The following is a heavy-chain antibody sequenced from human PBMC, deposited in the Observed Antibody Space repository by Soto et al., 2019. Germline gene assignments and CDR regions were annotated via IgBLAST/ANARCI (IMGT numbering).Heavy chain of an antibody. D-gene: IGHD3-22*01. CDR2: ITPMFGTP. J-gene: IGHJ4*02. CDR3: ARDGTLYDSSAYYYLY. CDR1: GGTFSRYT. V-gene: IGHV1-69*01. Sequence: QVQLVQSGAEVKKPGSSVKVSCKASGGTFSRYTITWARQAPGQGLEWMGGITPMFGTPNYAQKFQGRVTITADEATSTAYMELSSLRSEDTAMYYCARDGTLYDSSAYYYLYWCQGTLVTVSS.